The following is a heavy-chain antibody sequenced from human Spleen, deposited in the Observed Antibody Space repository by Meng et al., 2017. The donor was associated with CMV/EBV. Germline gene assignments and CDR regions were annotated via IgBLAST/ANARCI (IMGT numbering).Heavy chain of an antibody. CDR3: ARVGGEDGMDV. V-gene: IGHV3-74*01. CDR2: INSDGSST. CDR1: GFTFSSYS. J-gene: IGHJ6*02. D-gene: IGHD3-16*01. Sequence: GESLKISCAASGFTFSSYSMNWVRQAPGKGLMWVSRINSDGSSTSYADSVKGRFTISRDNAKNTLYLQMNSLRAEDTAVYYCARVGGEDGMDVWGQGTTVTVSS.